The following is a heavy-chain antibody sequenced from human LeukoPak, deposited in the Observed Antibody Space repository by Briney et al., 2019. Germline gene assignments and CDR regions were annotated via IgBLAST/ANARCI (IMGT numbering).Heavy chain of an antibody. J-gene: IGHJ4*02. CDR3: ARETIQLPGYDY. CDR1: GFTVSSNY. Sequence: PGGSLRLSCAASGFTVSSNYMSWVRQAPGKGLEWVSVIYSGGSTYYADSVKGRFTISRDNSKNTLYLQMNSLRAEDTAVYYCARETIQLPGYDYWGQGTLVTVSS. D-gene: IGHD5-18*01. V-gene: IGHV3-53*01. CDR2: IYSGGST.